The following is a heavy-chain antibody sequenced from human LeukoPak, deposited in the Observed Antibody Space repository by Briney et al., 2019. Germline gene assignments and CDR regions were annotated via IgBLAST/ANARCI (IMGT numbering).Heavy chain of an antibody. CDR1: GGSIRSGSYY. Sequence: PSETLSLTCTVSGGSIRSGSYYWTWIRQPAGKGLEWIGRTFIGESPKYNASLESRVTISLDTSKNQFSRIVKSVTAADTAVYYCARSRDRSCGRDSCYVDLQATWGQGTLVTVSS. V-gene: IGHV4-61*02. CDR3: ARSRDRSCGRDSCYVDLQAT. D-gene: IGHD2-2*01. J-gene: IGHJ4*02. CDR2: TFIGESP.